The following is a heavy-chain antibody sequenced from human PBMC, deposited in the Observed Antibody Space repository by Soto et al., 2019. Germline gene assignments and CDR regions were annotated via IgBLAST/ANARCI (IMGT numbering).Heavy chain of an antibody. D-gene: IGHD3-22*01. J-gene: IGHJ5*02. CDR1: GYTFTNYG. Sequence: QIRLLQSGAEVKKPGTSVKVSCKASGYTFTNYGIIWVRQAPGQGLEWMGWINPNSGHTNYAQNLQDRATMTTDTSTNTAYMELRSLRSDDTAVYFCARGQVVNFDNWFDPWGQGTLVTVSS. V-gene: IGHV1-18*01. CDR2: INPNSGHT. CDR3: ARGQVVNFDNWFDP.